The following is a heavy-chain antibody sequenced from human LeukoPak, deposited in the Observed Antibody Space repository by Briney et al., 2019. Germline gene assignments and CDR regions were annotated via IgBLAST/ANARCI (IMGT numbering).Heavy chain of an antibody. CDR1: GFTFSSYA. Sequence: GVSLRLSGAASGFTFSSYAMNWDRQAPGKGLEWVSGISGSGGSTYYADSLKGRFTISRDNSKNTLYLQMNSLRAEDTAVYYCAKGAGGVAGQDYWGQGTLVTVSS. D-gene: IGHD6-19*01. V-gene: IGHV3-23*01. J-gene: IGHJ4*02. CDR2: ISGSGGST. CDR3: AKGAGGVAGQDY.